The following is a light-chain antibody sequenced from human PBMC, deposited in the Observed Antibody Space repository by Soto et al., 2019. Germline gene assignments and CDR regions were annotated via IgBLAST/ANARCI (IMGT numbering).Light chain of an antibody. V-gene: IGKV3-11*01. CDR1: QSVSSY. Sequence: EIVLTQSPATLSLSPGERATLSCRASQSVSSYLAWYKQKPGQAPRLLIYDASNRATGIPARFSGSGSGTVFTLTISSLEPEDFAVYYCQQRSNWPLTFGGGTKLEIK. CDR3: QQRSNWPLT. CDR2: DAS. J-gene: IGKJ4*01.